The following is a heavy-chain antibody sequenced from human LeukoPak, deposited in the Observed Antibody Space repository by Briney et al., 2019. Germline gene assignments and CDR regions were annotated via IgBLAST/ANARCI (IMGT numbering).Heavy chain of an antibody. CDR3: ARNIPVTRWGY. J-gene: IGHJ4*02. CDR2: MPTYRRNN. CDR1: GFAFSSYG. D-gene: IGHD2-21*01. Sequence: SLILSCAASGFAFSSYGMHWVRRAPDKGGEGGAGMPTYRRNNYYAESVKGRFTISRDNSKNTVYLQINSLSAEDTSVYYCARNIPVTRWGYWGQGTLVTVSP. V-gene: IGHV3-30*03.